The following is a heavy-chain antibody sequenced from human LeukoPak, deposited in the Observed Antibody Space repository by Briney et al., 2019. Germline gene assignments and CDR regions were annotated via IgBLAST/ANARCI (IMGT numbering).Heavy chain of an antibody. Sequence: GASVTVSCTGSGYTFTSYGISWVRQAPGQGVEWMGWISAYNGNTNYVQKLQGRDTMTTDTSTSTAYMELRSLRSDDTAVYYCAREALGYCSSTSCYVWFDPWGQGTLVTVSS. V-gene: IGHV1-18*04. J-gene: IGHJ5*02. CDR3: AREALGYCSSTSCYVWFDP. D-gene: IGHD2-2*01. CDR1: GYTFTSYG. CDR2: ISAYNGNT.